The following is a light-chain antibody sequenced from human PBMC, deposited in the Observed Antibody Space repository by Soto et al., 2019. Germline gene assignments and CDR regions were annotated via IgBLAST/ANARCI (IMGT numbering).Light chain of an antibody. V-gene: IGLV2-14*03. Sequence: QSVLTQPASVSGSPGQSVTISCTGTSSDVGGYNLVSWYQQYPGKAPKLMIYDVSNRPSGVSNRFSGSKSGNTASLTISGLQAEDEADYYCCTSYEGGGKYVFGTGTKLTVL. J-gene: IGLJ1*01. CDR3: TSYEGGGKYV. CDR2: DVS. CDR1: SSDVGGYNL.